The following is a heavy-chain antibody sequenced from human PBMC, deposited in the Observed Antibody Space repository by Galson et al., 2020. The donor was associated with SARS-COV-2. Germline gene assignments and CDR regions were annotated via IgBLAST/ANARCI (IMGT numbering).Heavy chain of an antibody. Sequence: GESLKISCAASGFTVSSSYLSWVRQAPGKGLEWVSVIYSDGSTSYADSVKGRFTISRDNSKNTLYLQMNSLRAEDTAVYYCARGTPAAGLFAYWGQGTLVTVSS. CDR3: ARGTPAAGLFAY. D-gene: IGHD6-13*01. J-gene: IGHJ4*02. CDR1: GFTVSSSY. CDR2: IYSDGST. V-gene: IGHV3-53*01.